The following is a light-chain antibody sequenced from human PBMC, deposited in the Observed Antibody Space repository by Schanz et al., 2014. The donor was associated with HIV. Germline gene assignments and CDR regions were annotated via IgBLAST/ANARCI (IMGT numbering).Light chain of an antibody. CDR1: NSNIGTNT. J-gene: IGLJ3*02. CDR3: QSYDSSLPSSV. CDR2: SNN. V-gene: IGLV1-44*01. Sequence: QSVLTQPPSASGTPGQRVTISCSGSNSNIGTNTVTWYQQLPGTAPKLLIYSNNQRPSGVPDRFSGSKSGTSASLAITGLQAEDEADYYCQSYDSSLPSSVFGGGTKLTVL.